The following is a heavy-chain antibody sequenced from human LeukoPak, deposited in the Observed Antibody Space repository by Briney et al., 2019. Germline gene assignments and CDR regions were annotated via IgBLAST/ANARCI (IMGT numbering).Heavy chain of an antibody. Sequence: SVKVSCKASGGTFSSYAISWVRQAPGQGLEWMGRIIPILGIANYAQKFQGRVTITADKSTSTAYMELSSLRSEDTAVYYCARDAGTTVTTWWFDPWGQGTLVTVSS. D-gene: IGHD4-11*01. CDR1: GGTFSSYA. V-gene: IGHV1-69*04. CDR2: IIPILGIA. J-gene: IGHJ5*02. CDR3: ARDAGTTVTTWWFDP.